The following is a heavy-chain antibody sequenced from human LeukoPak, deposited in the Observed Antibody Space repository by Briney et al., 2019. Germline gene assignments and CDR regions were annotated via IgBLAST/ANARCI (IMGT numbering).Heavy chain of an antibody. J-gene: IGHJ4*02. Sequence: GRSLRLSCAASGFTFNSYTMNWVRQAPGKGLEWVSSISSSSTYISYADSVKGRFVISRDSANNSVYLQMNSLRAEDTAVYYCSREGIFTGWGQGTLVTVSS. CDR3: SREGIFTG. CDR1: GFTFNSYT. D-gene: IGHD3-3*01. V-gene: IGHV3-21*01. CDR2: ISSSSTYI.